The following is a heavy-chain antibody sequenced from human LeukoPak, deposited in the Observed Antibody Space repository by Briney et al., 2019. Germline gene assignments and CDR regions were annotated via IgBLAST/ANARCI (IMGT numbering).Heavy chain of an antibody. CDR2: INPNTGET. CDR1: GYTFTGYH. D-gene: IGHD6-13*01. V-gene: IGHV1-2*06. J-gene: IGHJ4*02. CDR3: ARDQGSLTRSWYTGY. Sequence: GASVKVSCKASGYTFTGYHIHWVRQAPGQGLECMGRINPNTGETNFAQKFQGRVTMTRDTSITTAYMELSSLRPDDTAVYFCARDQGSLTRSWYTGYWGQGTQVTVSS.